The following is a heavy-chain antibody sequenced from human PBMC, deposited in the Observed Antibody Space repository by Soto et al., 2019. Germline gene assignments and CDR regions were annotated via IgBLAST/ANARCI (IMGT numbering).Heavy chain of an antibody. J-gene: IGHJ4*02. D-gene: IGHD3-10*01. CDR1: GGSLSAYY. V-gene: IGHV4-34*01. CDR3: ARVFKGFQSYYYGSGSYRPRYYFDY. Sequence: KPSETLSLTCAVYGGSLSAYYWSWIRQPPGNGLEWIGEINHSGSTNYNPSLKSRVTISVDTSEKQFSLKLSSVTAADTAVYYCARVFKGFQSYYYGSGSYRPRYYFDYWGQGTLVTVSS. CDR2: INHSGST.